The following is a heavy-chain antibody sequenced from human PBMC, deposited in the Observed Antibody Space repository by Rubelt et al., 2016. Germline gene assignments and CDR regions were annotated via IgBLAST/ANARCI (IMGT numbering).Heavy chain of an antibody. CDR2: GSEK. CDR3: ARGGYYSTQSFDY. J-gene: IGHJ4*02. V-gene: IGHV3-7*01. D-gene: IGHD3-22*01. Sequence: GSEKYYVDSVKGRFTISRDNAKNSLYLQMNSLRAEDTAVYYCARGGYYSTQSFDYWGQGTLVTVSS.